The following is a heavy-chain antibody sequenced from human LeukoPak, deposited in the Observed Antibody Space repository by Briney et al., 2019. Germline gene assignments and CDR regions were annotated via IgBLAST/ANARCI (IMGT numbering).Heavy chain of an antibody. V-gene: IGHV3-48*03. D-gene: IGHD3-10*01. J-gene: IGHJ4*02. CDR3: ARSAFGGKAHCLDY. CDR1: GFTFSSYE. Sequence: GSLRLSCAASGFTFSSYEMNWVRQAPGKGLEWISYITTGGSTIYYADSVKGRFTISRDNAKNSLYLQMNSLGAEDTAIYYCARSAFGGKAHCLDYWGQGTLVTVSS. CDR2: ITTGGSTI.